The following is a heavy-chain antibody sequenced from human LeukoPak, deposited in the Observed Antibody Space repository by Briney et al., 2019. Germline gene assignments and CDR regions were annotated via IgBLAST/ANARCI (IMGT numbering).Heavy chain of an antibody. D-gene: IGHD2-21*02. CDR1: GYTFTSYD. CDR2: MNPNSGNT. J-gene: IGHJ3*02. V-gene: IGHV1-8*01. Sequence: ASVKVSCKTSGYTFTSYDINWVRQATGQGLEWMGWMNPNSGNTSYAQKFQGRVTMTRNTSISTAYMELSSLRSEDTAVYYCARKTDRCGGDCPAFDIWGQGTMVTVSS. CDR3: ARKTDRCGGDCPAFDI.